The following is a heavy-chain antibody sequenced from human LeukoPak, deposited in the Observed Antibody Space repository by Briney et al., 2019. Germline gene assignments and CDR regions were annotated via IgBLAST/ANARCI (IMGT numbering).Heavy chain of an antibody. CDR2: MNPNSGNT. D-gene: IGHD6-19*01. Sequence: ASVKVSCKASGYTFTSYDINWVRQATGQGLEWMGWMNPNSGNTGYAQKFQGRVTMTRNTSISTAYMELSSLRSEDTAVYYCARGIDSSGWYVHGLVDYWGQGTLVTVSS. CDR3: ARGIDSSGWYVHGLVDY. V-gene: IGHV1-8*01. J-gene: IGHJ4*02. CDR1: GYTFTSYD.